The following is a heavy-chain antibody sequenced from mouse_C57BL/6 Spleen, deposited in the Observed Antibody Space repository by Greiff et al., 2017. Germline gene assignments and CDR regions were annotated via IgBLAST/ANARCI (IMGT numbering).Heavy chain of an antibody. CDR2: INYDGSST. Sequence: EVHLVESEGGLVQPGSSMKLSCTASGFTFSDYYMAWVRQVPEKGLEWVANINYDGSSTYYLDSLKSRFIISRDNAKNILYLQMSSLKSEDTATYYCARDSPFIPFDVWGTGTTVTVSS. V-gene: IGHV5-16*01. CDR1: GFTFSDYY. D-gene: IGHD1-1*01. J-gene: IGHJ1*03. CDR3: ARDSPFIPFDV.